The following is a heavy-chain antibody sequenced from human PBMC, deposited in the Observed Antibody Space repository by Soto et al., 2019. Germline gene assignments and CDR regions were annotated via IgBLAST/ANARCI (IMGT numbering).Heavy chain of an antibody. CDR2: IIPIFITP. CDR1: GGTFGNYA. Sequence: QVQLVQSGAEVKKPGSSVKVSCKASGGTFGNYAISWVRQAPGQGLEWMGGIIPIFITPNFAQKFQGRVTITADDSTSTAYMELSSLRSEDTAVYYCARDIRENCGGDCYRYPMDVWGQGTSVTVSS. CDR3: ARDIRENCGGDCYRYPMDV. D-gene: IGHD2-21*02. V-gene: IGHV1-69*01. J-gene: IGHJ6*02.